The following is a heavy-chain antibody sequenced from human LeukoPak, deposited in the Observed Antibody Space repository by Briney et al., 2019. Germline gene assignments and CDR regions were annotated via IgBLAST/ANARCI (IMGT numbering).Heavy chain of an antibody. D-gene: IGHD1-1*01. J-gene: IGHJ4*02. CDR1: GLTFSNSA. CDR2: TSYDEINK. CDR3: ARDYKWGQALDY. Sequence: VGSLRLSCAASGLTFSNSAMHWVREAPGKGLGWVAVTSYDEINKYYADSVKGRFTISRDNSKNTLYLQMNSLRAEDTAVYYCARDYKWGQALDYWGQGTLVTVSS. V-gene: IGHV3-30-3*01.